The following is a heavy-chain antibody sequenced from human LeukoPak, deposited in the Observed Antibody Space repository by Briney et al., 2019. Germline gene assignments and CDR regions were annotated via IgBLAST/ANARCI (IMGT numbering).Heavy chain of an antibody. Sequence: SETLSLTCTVSGGSISSGDYYWSWIRQPPGKGLEWIGYIYYSGSTYYNPSLKSRVTISVDTSKNQFSLKLSSVTAADTAVYYCARTTAVAGWFDPWGQGTLVTVSS. D-gene: IGHD6-19*01. J-gene: IGHJ5*02. V-gene: IGHV4-30-4*02. CDR1: GGSISSGDYY. CDR3: ARTTAVAGWFDP. CDR2: IYYSGST.